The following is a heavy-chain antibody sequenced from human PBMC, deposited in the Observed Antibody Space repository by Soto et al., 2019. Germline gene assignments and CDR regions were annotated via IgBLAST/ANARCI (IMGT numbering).Heavy chain of an antibody. J-gene: IGHJ3*02. D-gene: IGHD3-3*01. Sequence: QLQLQESGPGLVKPSETLSLTCTVSGGSISSSSYYWGWIRQPPGKGLEWIGSIYYSGSTYYNPSLKSRVTIYVDTSKNQFSLKLTSVTAADTAVYYCARSYYDFWSGYHDAFDIWGQGTMVTVSS. V-gene: IGHV4-39*01. CDR2: IYYSGST. CDR3: ARSYYDFWSGYHDAFDI. CDR1: GGSISSSSYY.